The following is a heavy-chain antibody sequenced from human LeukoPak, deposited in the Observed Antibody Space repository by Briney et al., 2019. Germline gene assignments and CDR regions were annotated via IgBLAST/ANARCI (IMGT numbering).Heavy chain of an antibody. CDR2: IIPIFGTA. J-gene: IGHJ6*02. D-gene: IGHD3-3*01. CDR1: GGTFTSYA. Sequence: SVKVSCKASGGTFTSYAISWVRQAPGQGLEWMGGIIPIFGTANYAQKFQGRVTITADESTSTAYMELSSLRSEDTAVYYCAGIYDFWSGYYSHYYYGMDVWGQGTTVTVSS. V-gene: IGHV1-69*13. CDR3: AGIYDFWSGYYSHYYYGMDV.